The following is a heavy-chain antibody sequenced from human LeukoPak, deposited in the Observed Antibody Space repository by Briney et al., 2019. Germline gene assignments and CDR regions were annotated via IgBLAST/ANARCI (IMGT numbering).Heavy chain of an antibody. J-gene: IGHJ4*02. V-gene: IGHV4-34*01. CDR2: INHSGST. Sequence: SETLSLTCAVYGGSFSGYYWSWIRQPPGKGLEGIGEINHSGSTNYNPSLKSRVTISVDTSKNQFSLKLSSVTAADTAVYYCARGRYYGSGSYPVDYWGQGTLVTVSS. D-gene: IGHD3-10*01. CDR3: ARGRYYGSGSYPVDY. CDR1: GGSFSGYY.